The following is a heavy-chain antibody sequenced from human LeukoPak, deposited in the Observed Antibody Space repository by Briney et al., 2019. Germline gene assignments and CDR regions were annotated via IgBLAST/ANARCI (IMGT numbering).Heavy chain of an antibody. CDR3: ARVGKGLTTLYGMDV. CDR1: GYTFSTYG. D-gene: IGHD4-17*01. J-gene: IGHJ6*02. V-gene: IGHV1-18*01. Sequence: GASVKVSCRASGYTFSTYGITWVRQAPGQGLEWMGWISGFDGRTNYAQTLQDRVTMTTDTSTSTAYMELRSLRSDDTAVYYCARVGKGLTTLYGMDVWGQGTTVTVSS. CDR2: ISGFDGRT.